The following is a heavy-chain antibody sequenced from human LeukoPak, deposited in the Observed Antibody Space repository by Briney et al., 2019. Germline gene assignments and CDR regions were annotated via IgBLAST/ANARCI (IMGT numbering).Heavy chain of an antibody. CDR1: GSTVTDSS. Sequence: GASVKVSCKVSGSTVTDSSIHWVRQAPGGGLEWMGGFDPEDGDTLYTEKFKGRLTMTEDTSTDTAYMELSSLRSDDTAVYYCVTADIFGDCYYFYLDVWGEGTTVTVSS. D-gene: IGHD3-3*01. CDR2: FDPEDGDT. J-gene: IGHJ6*03. V-gene: IGHV1-24*01. CDR3: VTADIFGDCYYFYLDV.